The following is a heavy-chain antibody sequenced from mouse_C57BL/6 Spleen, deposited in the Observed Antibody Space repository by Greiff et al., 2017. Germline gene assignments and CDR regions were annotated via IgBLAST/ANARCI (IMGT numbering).Heavy chain of an antibody. V-gene: IGHV5-17*01. CDR1: GFTFSDYG. J-gene: IGHJ4*01. CDR3: TSNWPYYAMDY. D-gene: IGHD4-1*01. CDR2: ISSGSSTI. Sequence: EVQLVESGGGLVKPGGSLKLSCAASGFTFSDYGMHWVRQAPEKGLEWVAYISSGSSTIYYAETVKGRFTIPSDNAKNTLFLPLTILRSEDTAMYYCTSNWPYYAMDYWGQGTSVTVSS.